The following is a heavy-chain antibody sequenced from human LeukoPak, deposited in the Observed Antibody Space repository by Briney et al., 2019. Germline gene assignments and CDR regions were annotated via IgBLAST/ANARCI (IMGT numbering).Heavy chain of an antibody. D-gene: IGHD3-10*01. CDR3: AKDPGANYHGSGSYPPGFYFDY. CDR1: GFTFSSYG. J-gene: IGHJ4*02. CDR2: IRYDGSNK. Sequence: GGSLRLSCAASGFTFSSYGMHWVRQAPGKGLEWVAFIRYDGSNKYYADSVKGRFTISRDNSKNTLYLQMNSLRAEDTAVYYCAKDPGANYHGSGSYPPGFYFDYWGQGTLVTVS. V-gene: IGHV3-30*02.